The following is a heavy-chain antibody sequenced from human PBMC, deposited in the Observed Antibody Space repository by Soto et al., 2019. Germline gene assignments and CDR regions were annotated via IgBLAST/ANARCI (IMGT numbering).Heavy chain of an antibody. V-gene: IGHV1-18*01. CDR2: ISLYSDGT. Sequence: QVQLVQSGGEVKRPGASVKVSCKPSGYTFSNYGITWVRQASGQPLEWLGWISLYSDGTNYAQKFQGRVSMTTDTSTTTAYMELRSLRSDDTAVYYCARVVPGAEAWFGPWGQGTLVTVSS. J-gene: IGHJ5*02. CDR1: GYTFSNYG. CDR3: ARVVPGAEAWFGP. D-gene: IGHD2-2*01.